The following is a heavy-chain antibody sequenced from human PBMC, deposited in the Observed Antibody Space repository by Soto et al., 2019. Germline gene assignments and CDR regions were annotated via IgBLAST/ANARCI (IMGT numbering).Heavy chain of an antibody. J-gene: IGHJ4*02. CDR2: ISGSGGST. CDR1: GFTFSSYA. V-gene: IGHV3-23*01. D-gene: IGHD6-13*01. CDR3: AKHLTTWEQQLALDY. Sequence: GGSLRLSCAASGFTFSSYAMSWVRQAPGKGLESVSAISGSGGSTYYADSVKGRFTISRDNSKNTLYLQMNSLRAEDTAVYYCAKHLTTWEQQLALDYWGQGTLVTVSS.